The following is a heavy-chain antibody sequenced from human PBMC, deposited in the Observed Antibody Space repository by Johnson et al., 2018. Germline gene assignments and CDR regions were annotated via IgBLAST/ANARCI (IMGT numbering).Heavy chain of an antibody. D-gene: IGHD6-13*01. J-gene: IGHJ6*02. CDR2: IWYDGSNK. CDR1: GFTFSSYG. Sequence: QVQLVQSGGGVVQPGRTLRLSCAASGFTFSSYGMHWVRQAPGKGLEWVAVIWYDGSNKYYADSVKGRFTISRDNSKNTLYLHMNSLRAEDTAVYYCARAESSPHYGMDVWGQGTTVTVSS. CDR3: ARAESSPHYGMDV. V-gene: IGHV3-33*01.